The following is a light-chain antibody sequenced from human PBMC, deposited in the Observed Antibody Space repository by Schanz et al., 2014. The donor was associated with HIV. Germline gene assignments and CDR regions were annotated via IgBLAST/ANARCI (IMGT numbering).Light chain of an antibody. Sequence: QSVLTQPPSASGPPGQRVTISCSGSSSNIGSDTVNWYQQLPGTAPKLLIYDNNQRSSGIPDRFSGSKSGTSASLAISGLQSEDEADYFCATWDISQNGPVFGGGTKLTVL. CDR3: ATWDISQNGPV. V-gene: IGLV1-44*01. J-gene: IGLJ2*01. CDR2: DNN. CDR1: SSNIGSDT.